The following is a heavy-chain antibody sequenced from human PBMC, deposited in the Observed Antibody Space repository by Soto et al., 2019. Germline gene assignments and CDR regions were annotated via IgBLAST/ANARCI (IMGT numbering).Heavy chain of an antibody. CDR3: ARAGSPFDSDSSGYWGFDH. V-gene: IGHV3-30*14. CDR1: GFTFDSYG. CDR2: ISYEGSNT. Sequence: GGSLRLSCVASGFTFDSYGIHWVRQAPGKGLQWVALISYEGSNTYYADSVRGRFTISRDNSKNTLYLQMSSLRAEDTAVYYCARAGSPFDSDSSGYWGFDHWGQGTLVTVSS. D-gene: IGHD3-22*01. J-gene: IGHJ4*02.